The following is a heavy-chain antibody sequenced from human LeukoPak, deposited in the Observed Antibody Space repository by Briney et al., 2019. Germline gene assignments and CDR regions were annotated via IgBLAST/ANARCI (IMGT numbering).Heavy chain of an antibody. CDR3: ARADGSGSYSPYYFDY. V-gene: IGHV1-18*01. CDR2: ISAYNGNT. Sequence: GASVKVSCKASGYTFTSYGISWVRQPPAQGLEWKGWISAYNGNTNYAQKLQGRVTMTTDTSTSTAYMELRSLRSDDTAVYYCARADGSGSYSPYYFDYWGQGTLVTVSS. J-gene: IGHJ4*02. D-gene: IGHD3-10*01. CDR1: GYTFTSYG.